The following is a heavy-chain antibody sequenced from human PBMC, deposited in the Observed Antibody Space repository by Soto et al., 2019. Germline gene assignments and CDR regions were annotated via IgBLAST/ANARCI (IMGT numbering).Heavy chain of an antibody. CDR3: AKEDTSSGSLDY. CDR1: GFPFGENA. D-gene: IGHD6-19*01. V-gene: IGHV3-23*01. Sequence: LRLSCAASGFPFGENAMSWVRQAPGKGLEWVSGISDSGATTYYADSVRGRFTTSRDNSKNTLYLQMKSLRAEDSASYYCAKEDTSSGSLDYWGQGALVTVSS. CDR2: ISDSGATT. J-gene: IGHJ4*02.